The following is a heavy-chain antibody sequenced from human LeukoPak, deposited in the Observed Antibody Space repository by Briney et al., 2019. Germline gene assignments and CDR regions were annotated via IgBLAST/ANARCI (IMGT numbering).Heavy chain of an antibody. CDR3: ARGGWNCVFNY. CDR1: GFTFNTYE. CDR2: ITSSGSTI. V-gene: IGHV3-48*03. Sequence: PGGSLRLSCAASGFTFNTYEMNWVRQAPGKGLEWVSYITSSGSTIYYADYVKGRFTISRDNGKNSLYLQMNSLRAEDTAVYYCARGGWNCVFNYWGQGTLVTVSS. D-gene: IGHD1-7*01. J-gene: IGHJ4*02.